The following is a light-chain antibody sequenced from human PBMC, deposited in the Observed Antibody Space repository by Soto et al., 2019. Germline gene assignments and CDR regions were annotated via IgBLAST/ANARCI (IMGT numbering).Light chain of an antibody. CDR3: QQYNDWPLT. V-gene: IGKV3-15*01. CDR2: GAF. J-gene: IGKJ1*01. Sequence: EIVMTQSPVTLSVSPGERVTLSCRASQSVSGNLAWYQQKPGQAPSLLIYGAFTRATGIPARFSGTGSGTEFTLTISSLQSEDFALYYCQQYNDWPLTFGQGTRWISN. CDR1: QSVSGN.